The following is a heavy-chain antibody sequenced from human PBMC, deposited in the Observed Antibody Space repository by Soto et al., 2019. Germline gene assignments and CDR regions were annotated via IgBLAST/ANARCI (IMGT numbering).Heavy chain of an antibody. Sequence: VSLLLSCAASGFTFTRYSMNWVRQAPGKGLEWVSSISSTTNYIYYADSMKGRFTVSRDNAKNSVYLEMNSLSAEDTAVYYCARESEDLTSNFDYWGQGTLVTVSS. J-gene: IGHJ4*02. CDR3: ARESEDLTSNFDY. CDR2: ISSTTNYI. CDR1: GFTFTRYS. V-gene: IGHV3-21*01.